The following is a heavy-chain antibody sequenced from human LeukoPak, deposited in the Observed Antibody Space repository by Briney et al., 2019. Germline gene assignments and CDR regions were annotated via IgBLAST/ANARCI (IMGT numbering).Heavy chain of an antibody. J-gene: IGHJ3*02. CDR1: GFTFSSYA. Sequence: PGGSLRLSCAASGFTFSSYAMSWVRQAPGRGLEWVSGISGNGGSTYYADSVKGRFTISRDNSKNTLFLQMDSLRAEDTAVYYCAKSMLVMVVGYDAFDIWGQGTMVTVSS. D-gene: IGHD2-15*01. CDR3: AKSMLVMVVGYDAFDI. CDR2: ISGNGGST. V-gene: IGHV3-23*01.